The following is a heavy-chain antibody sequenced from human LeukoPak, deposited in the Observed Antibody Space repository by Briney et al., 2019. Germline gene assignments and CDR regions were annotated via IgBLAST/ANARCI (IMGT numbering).Heavy chain of an antibody. CDR3: ARDPLQWYYFDY. D-gene: IGHD4-23*01. V-gene: IGHV3-7*01. Sequence: SGGSLRLSCAASGFTFSQYWMSWVRQAPGKGLEWVANIKQDGHESYYSDSVKGRFTISRDNAENSLFLQMSSLRAEDTAVYYCARDPLQWYYFDYWGQGTLVTVSS. J-gene: IGHJ4*02. CDR1: GFTFSQYW. CDR2: IKQDGHES.